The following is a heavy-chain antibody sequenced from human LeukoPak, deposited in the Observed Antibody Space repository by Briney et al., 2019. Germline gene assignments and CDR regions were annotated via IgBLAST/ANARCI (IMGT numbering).Heavy chain of an antibody. CDR2: IYYSGST. J-gene: IGHJ6*03. Sequence: KPSETLSLTCTVSGGSISSYYWNWIRQPPGKGLEWIGYIYYSGSTNYNASLKSRVTISVDTSKNQFSLKLSSVTAADTAVYYCARDLFYYMDVWGKGTTVTISS. D-gene: IGHD2-21*01. CDR3: ARDLFYYMDV. CDR1: GGSISSYY. V-gene: IGHV4-59*01.